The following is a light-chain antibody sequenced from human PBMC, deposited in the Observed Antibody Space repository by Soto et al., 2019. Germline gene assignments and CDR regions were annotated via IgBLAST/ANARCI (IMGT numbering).Light chain of an antibody. J-gene: IGKJ5*01. CDR3: QQYNNDLIT. Sequence: DIQMTQFPSTLSASVGDRVTITCRASQSISSRLAWYQQKPGKAPKVLIYKASILESGVPSRCSGSGSGTEFTLTISSLQPDDFATYYCQQYNNDLITFGQGTRLEIK. CDR1: QSISSR. V-gene: IGKV1-5*03. CDR2: KAS.